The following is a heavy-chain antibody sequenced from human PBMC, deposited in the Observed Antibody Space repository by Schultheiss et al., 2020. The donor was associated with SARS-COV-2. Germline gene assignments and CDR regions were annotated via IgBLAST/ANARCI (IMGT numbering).Heavy chain of an antibody. D-gene: IGHD1-1*01. Sequence: GGSLRLSCAASGFTVSSNYMSWVRQAPGKGLEWVSSISSSSSYIYYADSVKGRFTISRDNSKNTLYLQMNSLRAEDTAVYYCARVPGTVTDYWGQGTLVTVSS. V-gene: IGHV3-21*01. J-gene: IGHJ4*02. CDR3: ARVPGTVTDY. CDR1: GFTVSSNY. CDR2: ISSSSSYI.